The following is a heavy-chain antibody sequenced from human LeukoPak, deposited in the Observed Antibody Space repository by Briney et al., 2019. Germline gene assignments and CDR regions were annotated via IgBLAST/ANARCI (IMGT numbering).Heavy chain of an antibody. CDR1: GFTFSSYP. Sequence: GGSLRLSCAASGFTFSSYPMHWVRQAPGKGLEYVSAITYNGGSTYYADSVKGRFTISRDNSKNTLYLQMSSLRAEDTAVYYCVKAVNYDSSAYYYVGWGQGTMVTVSS. CDR2: ITYNGGST. D-gene: IGHD3-22*01. J-gene: IGHJ3*01. V-gene: IGHV3-64D*09. CDR3: VKAVNYDSSAYYYVG.